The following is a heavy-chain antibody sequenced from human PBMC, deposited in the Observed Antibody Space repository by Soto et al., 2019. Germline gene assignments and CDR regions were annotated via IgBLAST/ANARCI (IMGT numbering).Heavy chain of an antibody. CDR1: GFTFSSYA. Sequence: GGSLRLSCAASGFTFSSYAMSWVRQAPGKGLEWVSAISGSGGSTYYADSVKGRFTISRDNSKNTLYLQMNSLRAEDTAVYYCACSQAIEMATIVYYFDYWGQGTLVTVSS. D-gene: IGHD5-12*01. J-gene: IGHJ4*02. CDR3: ACSQAIEMATIVYYFDY. V-gene: IGHV3-23*01. CDR2: ISGSGGST.